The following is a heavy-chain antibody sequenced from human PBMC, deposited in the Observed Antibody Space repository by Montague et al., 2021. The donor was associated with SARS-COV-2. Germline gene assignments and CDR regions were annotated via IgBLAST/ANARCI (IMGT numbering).Heavy chain of an antibody. V-gene: IGHV4-34*01. CDR1: GGSLSSFY. D-gene: IGHD4-23*01. J-gene: IGHJ4*02. Sequence: SETLSHTCAVYGGSLSSFYWTWIRRAPGKGLEWVGEITQGSSTSYSPALKSRLTISLDTSKNQFSLKLDSVTAADTATYYCARSHDYRGNDYFDSWGQGALVIVSS. CDR3: ARSHDYRGNDYFDS. CDR2: ITQGSST.